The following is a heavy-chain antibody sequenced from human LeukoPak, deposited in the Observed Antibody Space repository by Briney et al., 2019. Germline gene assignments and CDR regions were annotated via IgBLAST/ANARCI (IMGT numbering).Heavy chain of an antibody. J-gene: IGHJ4*02. D-gene: IGHD6-19*01. CDR3: AKRSGYTTGWFFDF. Sequence: GGSLKLSCAASGFSFSSYAMSWVRQAPGKGLEWVSSLSGSGDNTYYAESVKGRFTISRDNSKNTLFLQMNSLRAEDTALFYCAKRSGYTTGWFFDFWGQGTLVTVSP. CDR1: GFSFSSYA. V-gene: IGHV3-23*01. CDR2: LSGSGDNT.